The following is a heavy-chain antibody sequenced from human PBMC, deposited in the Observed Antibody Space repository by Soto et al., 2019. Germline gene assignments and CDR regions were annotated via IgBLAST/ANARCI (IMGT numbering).Heavy chain of an antibody. Sequence: PGGSMRICSVASRSLFCGYCMSWVSQSPWKGTVLLSAISVTXDSTHYAGCVKSRFTICRDNAKNTLYLQMKSLRAEEAAVYYCAKIEGPMTLSYYDCMYAGGHGTTVTVSS. CDR1: RSLFCGYC. CDR3: AKIEGPMTLSYYDCMYA. CDR2: ISVTXDST. V-gene: IGHV3-23*01. J-gene: IGHJ6*02. D-gene: IGHD3-10*01.